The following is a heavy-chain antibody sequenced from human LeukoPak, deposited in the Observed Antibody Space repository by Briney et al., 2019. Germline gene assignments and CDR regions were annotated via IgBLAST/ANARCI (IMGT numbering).Heavy chain of an antibody. Sequence: ASVKVSSTPSGYTFTPYWIHWVRQAPGQELEWLGWINPNSGGTSYVQKFQGRVTMTRDTSISTAYLELSRLRSDDTAVYYCGLTVTYSYGMDVWGQGTTVTVSS. CDR2: INPNSGGT. V-gene: IGHV1-2*02. D-gene: IGHD4-17*01. CDR3: GLTVTYSYGMDV. CDR1: GYTFTPYW. J-gene: IGHJ6*02.